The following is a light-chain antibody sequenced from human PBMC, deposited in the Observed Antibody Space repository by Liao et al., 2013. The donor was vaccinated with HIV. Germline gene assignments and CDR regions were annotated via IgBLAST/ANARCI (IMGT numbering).Light chain of an antibody. J-gene: IGLJ1*01. CDR3: QAWDSSTAYV. CDR1: DIGSKS. V-gene: IGLV3-21*01. Sequence: SYVLTQSPSVPVAPGKTARITCGGNDIGSKSVHWYQQKPGQAPVLVIYQDTKRPSGIPERFSGSSSGNTATLTISGTQAMDEADYYCQAWDSSTAYVFGTGTKVTVL. CDR2: QDT.